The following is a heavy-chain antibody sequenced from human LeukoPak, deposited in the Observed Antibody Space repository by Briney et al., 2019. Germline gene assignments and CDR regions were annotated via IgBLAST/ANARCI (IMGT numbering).Heavy chain of an antibody. CDR1: GVSSSSGDYY. CDR2: IYYSGST. V-gene: IGHV4-30-4*01. Sequence: SETLSRTCTVSGVSSSSGDYYWSWIRQPPGKGLEWIGYIYYSGSTYYNPSLKSRVTISVDTSKNQFSLKLISVTAADTSVYXXXXXXTTVVTPLDYWGQGTLVTVSS. CDR3: XXXXTTVVTPLDY. D-gene: IGHD4-23*01. J-gene: IGHJ4*02.